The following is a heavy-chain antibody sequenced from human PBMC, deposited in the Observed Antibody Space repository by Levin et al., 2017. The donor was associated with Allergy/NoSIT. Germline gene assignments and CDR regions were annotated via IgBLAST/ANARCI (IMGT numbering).Heavy chain of an antibody. CDR1: GFTFSNSE. V-gene: IGHV3-48*03. CDR2: ISASAHMI. CDR3: VRLVATTRDRHWFDP. Sequence: GESLKISCVTSGFTFSNSEMNWVRQAPGKGLEWVSYISASAHMIFYADSVKGRFTVSRDNAKNSLYLEMSSLRPEDTATYYCVRLVATTRDRHWFDPWGQGTLVTVSS. J-gene: IGHJ5*02. D-gene: IGHD5-12*01.